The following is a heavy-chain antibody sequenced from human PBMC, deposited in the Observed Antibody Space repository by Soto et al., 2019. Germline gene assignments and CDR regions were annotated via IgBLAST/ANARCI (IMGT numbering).Heavy chain of an antibody. Sequence: SVKVSCKASGGTFSSYAMSWVRQAPGQGLEWMGGIIPIFGTANYAQKFQGRVTITADESTSTAYMELSSLRSEDTAVYYCAREPQATYGSGRSLNFVPWGQGTLVTVSS. CDR2: IIPIFGTA. D-gene: IGHD3-10*01. CDR3: AREPQATYGSGRSLNFVP. J-gene: IGHJ5*02. CDR1: GGTFSSYA. V-gene: IGHV1-69*13.